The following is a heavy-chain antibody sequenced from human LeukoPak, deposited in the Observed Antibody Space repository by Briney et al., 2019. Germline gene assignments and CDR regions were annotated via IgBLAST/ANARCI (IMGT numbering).Heavy chain of an antibody. Sequence: GGSLRLSCAVSGFIVSDNYMSWVRQAPGKGLEWVSVLYSGGSSHYADSVKGRFTISRDNSKNTLYLQMNSLRPEDTAVFHCARGRAVTGSTVTDYWGQGTLVTVSS. CDR1: GFIVSDNY. D-gene: IGHD6-19*01. CDR2: LYSGGSS. CDR3: ARGRAVTGSTVTDY. J-gene: IGHJ4*02. V-gene: IGHV3-53*05.